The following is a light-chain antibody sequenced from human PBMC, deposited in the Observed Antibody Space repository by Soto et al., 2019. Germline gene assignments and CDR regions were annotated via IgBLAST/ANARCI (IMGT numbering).Light chain of an antibody. Sequence: QSALTQPASVSGSPGQSITISCTGTSSDVGGYNYVSWYQHHPGKAPKLMIDEVSNRPSGVSNRFSASKSGNTASLTISGLQAEDEADYYCSSYTSSNTVLFGGGTKLTVL. CDR1: SSDVGGYNY. CDR2: EVS. J-gene: IGLJ2*01. CDR3: SSYTSSNTVL. V-gene: IGLV2-14*01.